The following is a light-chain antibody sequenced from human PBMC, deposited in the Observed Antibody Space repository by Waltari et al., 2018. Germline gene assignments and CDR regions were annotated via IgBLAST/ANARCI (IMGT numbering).Light chain of an antibody. CDR3: ASFISGSTSSVL. CDR1: SSAVGAFNY. J-gene: IGLJ3*02. V-gene: IGLV2-14*03. Sequence: QSALTQPASVSGSPGQSITISCTGTSSAVGAFNYFSWYQQHPGKAPKVLIYDVTNRPSGVSYRFSGSKSGNTASLTISGLQAEDEAYYHCASFISGSTSSVLFGGGTKLTVL. CDR2: DVT.